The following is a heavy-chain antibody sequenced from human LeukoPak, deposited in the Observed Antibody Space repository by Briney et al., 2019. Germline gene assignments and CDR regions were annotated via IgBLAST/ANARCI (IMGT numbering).Heavy chain of an antibody. CDR1: GFTFSSYG. J-gene: IGHJ4*02. Sequence: PGGSLRLSCAASGFTFSSYGMHWVRQAPGKGLERVAVIWYDGSNKYYADSVKGRFTISRDNSKNTLYLQMNSLRAEDTAVYYCARYYDSSGYYDTFDYWGQGTLVTVSS. CDR2: IWYDGSNK. V-gene: IGHV3-33*01. D-gene: IGHD3-22*01. CDR3: ARYYDSSGYYDTFDY.